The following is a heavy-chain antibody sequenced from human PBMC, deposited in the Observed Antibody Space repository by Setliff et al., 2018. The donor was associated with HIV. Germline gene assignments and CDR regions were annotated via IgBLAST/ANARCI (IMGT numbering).Heavy chain of an antibody. Sequence: GGSLRLSCAASGFTFSNYWMSWVRQAPGKGLEWVANINQDGSEKYYVDSVKGRFTISRDNAKNSLYLEMNSLRAEDTAVYYCARDGASLAARTYNYYYMDVWGKGTTVTVSS. CDR2: INQDGSEK. CDR1: GFTFSNYW. J-gene: IGHJ6*03. V-gene: IGHV3-7*03. D-gene: IGHD6-6*01. CDR3: ARDGASLAARTYNYYYMDV.